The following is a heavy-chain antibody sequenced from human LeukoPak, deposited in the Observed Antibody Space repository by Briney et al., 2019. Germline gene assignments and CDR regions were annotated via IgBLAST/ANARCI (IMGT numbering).Heavy chain of an antibody. CDR3: ATDHRTIYGVVFPDY. CDR1: GFTFSDHY. CDR2: TRNKANSYTT. J-gene: IGHJ4*02. D-gene: IGHD3-3*01. V-gene: IGHV3-72*01. Sequence: GGSLRLSCAASGFTFSDHYMDWVRQAPGKGLEWVGRTRNKANSYTTEYAASVKGRFTISRDDSKNSLYLQMNSLTTEDTGVYYCATDHRTIYGVVFPDYWGQGTLVTVSS.